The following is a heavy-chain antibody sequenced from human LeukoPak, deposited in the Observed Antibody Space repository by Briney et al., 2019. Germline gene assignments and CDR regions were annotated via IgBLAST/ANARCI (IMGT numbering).Heavy chain of an antibody. V-gene: IGHV1-69*04. D-gene: IGHD6-6*01. CDR1: GGTFSSYA. CDR3: ARLSSSSGSLLGYYGMDV. Sequence: GASVKVSCKASGGTFSSYAISWVRQAPGQGLEWMGRIIPILGIANYAQKFQGRVTITADKSTSTAYMELSSLRSEDTAVYYCARLSSSSGSLLGYYGMDVWGQGTTVTVSS. J-gene: IGHJ6*02. CDR2: IIPILGIA.